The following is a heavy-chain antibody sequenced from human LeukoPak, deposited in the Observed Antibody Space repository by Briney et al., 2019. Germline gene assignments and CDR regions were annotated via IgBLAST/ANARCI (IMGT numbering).Heavy chain of an antibody. V-gene: IGHV3-48*03. CDR2: ISSSGSTI. J-gene: IGHJ3*02. D-gene: IGHD3-3*01. Sequence: GGSLRLSCAASGFTFSSYEMNWVRQAPGKGLEWVSYISSSGSTIYYADSVKGRFTISRDNAKNSLYLQMNSLRAEDTAVYYCAKTLHDDIDIWGQGTMVTVSS. CDR1: GFTFSSYE. CDR3: AKTLHDDIDI.